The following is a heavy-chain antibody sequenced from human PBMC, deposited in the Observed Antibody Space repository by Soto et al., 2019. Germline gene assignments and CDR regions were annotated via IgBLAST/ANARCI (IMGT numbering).Heavy chain of an antibody. D-gene: IGHD3-10*01. V-gene: IGHV1-18*01. CDR3: VRDLDGSGSYYTDY. Sequence: ASVKVSCKASGYMFISYGINWVRQAPGQGLEWMGWISAYNGNTKYAQNLQGRVTMTTDTSTSTAYMEMRSLRSDDTAVYYCVRDLDGSGSYYTDYWGPGTLVTVSS. J-gene: IGHJ4*02. CDR2: ISAYNGNT. CDR1: GYMFISYG.